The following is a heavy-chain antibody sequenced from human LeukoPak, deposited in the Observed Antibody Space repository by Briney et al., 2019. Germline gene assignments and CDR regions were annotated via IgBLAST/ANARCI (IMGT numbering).Heavy chain of an antibody. CDR3: AHRRRYYYGSGSYYKVFDY. J-gene: IGHJ4*02. Sequence: SGPTLVKPTQTLTLTCTFSGFSLSTSGVGVGWIRQPPGKALEWLALIYWNDDKRYSPSLKSRLTITKDTSKNQVVLTMTNMDPVDTATYYCAHRRRYYYGSGSYYKVFDYWGQGTLVTVSS. CDR1: GFSLSTSGVG. D-gene: IGHD3-10*01. CDR2: IYWNDDK. V-gene: IGHV2-5*01.